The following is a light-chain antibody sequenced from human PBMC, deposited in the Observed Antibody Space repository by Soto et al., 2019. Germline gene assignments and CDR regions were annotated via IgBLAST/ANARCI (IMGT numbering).Light chain of an antibody. V-gene: IGKV1-8*01. CDR3: LQDINYPWT. Sequence: AIPMTQSPSSFSASTVDRVTITCRASQGISSYLAWYQQKPGKAPKLLIYAAFNLQSGVPSRFSGSGSGTDFTLAISSLQAEDSVTYYCLQDINYPWTFGQGTKVDIK. CDR1: QGISSY. CDR2: AAF. J-gene: IGKJ1*01.